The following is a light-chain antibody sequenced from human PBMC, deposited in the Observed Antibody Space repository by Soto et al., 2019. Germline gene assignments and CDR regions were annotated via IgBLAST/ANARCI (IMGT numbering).Light chain of an antibody. V-gene: IGKV1-39*01. CDR2: GAS. Sequence: DIQMTQYPSSLPASVGDRVTITCRASQSISTNLNWYQQKPGKAPKVLIYGASSLRSGVPSRFSGSGSGTDFTLTINSLQPEDFATYFCQQSYILPRTFGGGTRVEI. CDR3: QQSYILPRT. CDR1: QSISTN. J-gene: IGKJ4*01.